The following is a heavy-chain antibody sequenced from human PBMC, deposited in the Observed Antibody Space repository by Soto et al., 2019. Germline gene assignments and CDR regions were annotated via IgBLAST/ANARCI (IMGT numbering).Heavy chain of an antibody. V-gene: IGHV3-30-3*01. Sequence: PGGSLRLSCAASGFTFSSYAMHWVRQAPGKGLEWVAVISYDGSNKYYADSVKGRFTISRDNSKNTLYLQMNSLRAEDTAVYYCARALRAGRDFWSGYPFGPLDYWGQGTLVTVSS. CDR2: ISYDGSNK. CDR3: ARALRAGRDFWSGYPFGPLDY. J-gene: IGHJ4*02. D-gene: IGHD3-3*01. CDR1: GFTFSSYA.